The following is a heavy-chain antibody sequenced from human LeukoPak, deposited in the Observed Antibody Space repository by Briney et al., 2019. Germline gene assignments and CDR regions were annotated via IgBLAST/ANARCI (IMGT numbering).Heavy chain of an antibody. V-gene: IGHV1-8*01. D-gene: IGHD6-19*01. Sequence: ASVKVSCKASGYTFTSYDINWVRQATGQGLEWMGWMNPNSGNTGYAQKFQGRVTMTRNTSMSTAYMELSSLRSEDTAVYYCARAKRFSSGWYYFDYWGQGTLVTVSS. CDR2: MNPNSGNT. CDR1: GYTFTSYD. J-gene: IGHJ4*02. CDR3: ARAKRFSSGWYYFDY.